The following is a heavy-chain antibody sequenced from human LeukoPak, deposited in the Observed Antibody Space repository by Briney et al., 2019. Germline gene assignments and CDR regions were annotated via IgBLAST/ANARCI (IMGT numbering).Heavy chain of an antibody. CDR1: GDSISSYY. Sequence: SDTLSLTCTVSGDSISSYYWIWLPQPPGKGLEWIGYIYYSGSTNYNPSLKSPVTISVDTSKNQFSLKLSSVTAADTAVYYCARSRRGGYYFDYWGQGTLVTVSS. CDR3: ARSRRGGYYFDY. J-gene: IGHJ4*02. CDR2: IYYSGST. V-gene: IGHV4-59*08. D-gene: IGHD3-16*01.